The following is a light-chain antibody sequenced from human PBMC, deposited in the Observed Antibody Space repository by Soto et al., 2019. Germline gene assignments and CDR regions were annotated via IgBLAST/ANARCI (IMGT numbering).Light chain of an antibody. CDR1: QSVSSN. CDR3: QQYIRWPLT. V-gene: IGKV3-15*01. Sequence: EIVMTPSPATLSVSPGERATPSCRASQSVSSNLAWYQQKPGQAPSLLIYGASTRATGTPARFSGSGSGTEFTLTISSLQSEDFAVYYCQQYIRWPLTFGGGTKVDIK. J-gene: IGKJ4*01. CDR2: GAS.